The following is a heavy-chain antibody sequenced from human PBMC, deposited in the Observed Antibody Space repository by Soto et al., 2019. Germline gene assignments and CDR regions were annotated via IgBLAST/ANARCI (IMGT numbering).Heavy chain of an antibody. CDR2: IIPLFDST. CDR3: TTRDQGRFDH. J-gene: IGHJ4*02. Sequence: QVLLVQSGAEGKRPGSSAKVSCKPSGGTFNTLSINWVRQAPGQGLEWVGAIIPLFDSTNYAQKFQDRVTITADKSMDTAYLELNNLRSDDTAVYYCTTRDQGRFDHWGQCTPLTVSS. CDR1: GGTFNTLS. V-gene: IGHV1-69*06.